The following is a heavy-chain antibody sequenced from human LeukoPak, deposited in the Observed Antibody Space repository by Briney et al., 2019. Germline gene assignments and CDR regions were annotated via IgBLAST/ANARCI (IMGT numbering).Heavy chain of an antibody. CDR3: ATGISMVAVP. J-gene: IGHJ5*02. Sequence: PGGSLRLSCAASGFTLSTYSMNWVRQAPGKGLEWVSSISSGSSYIYYADSVKGRFTIPRDNAKNSLYLQMNSLRAEDTAVYYCATGISMVAVPWGQGTLVTVSS. D-gene: IGHD3-22*01. CDR2: ISSGSSYI. V-gene: IGHV3-21*01. CDR1: GFTLSTYS.